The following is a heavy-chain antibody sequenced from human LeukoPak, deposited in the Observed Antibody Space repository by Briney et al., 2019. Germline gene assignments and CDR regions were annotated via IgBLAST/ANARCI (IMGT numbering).Heavy chain of an antibody. J-gene: IGHJ4*02. D-gene: IGHD4-17*01. CDR3: ARDYGDSLDY. CDR1: GYTFNSYG. CDR2: ISVYNGNI. Sequence: ASVKVSCKASGYTFNSYGISWVRQAPGQGLEWMGWISVYNGNIIYARRLQGRVTMTTDTSTNTAYMELSRLRSDDTAVYYCARDYGDSLDYWGQGTLVTVSS. V-gene: IGHV1-18*01.